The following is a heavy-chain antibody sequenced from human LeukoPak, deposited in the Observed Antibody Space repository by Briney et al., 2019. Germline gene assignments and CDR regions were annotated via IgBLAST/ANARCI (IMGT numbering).Heavy chain of an antibody. Sequence: GGSLRLSCAASGFTFTSYSMNWVRQAPGKGLEWVSYISGSSSAIHYADSVKGRFTISRDNANNSLYLQMNSLRAEDTAVYYCARGCGSLSLGYWGQGTLVAVSS. CDR3: ARGCGSLSLGY. CDR2: ISGSSSAI. V-gene: IGHV3-48*04. CDR1: GFTFTSYS. D-gene: IGHD1-26*01. J-gene: IGHJ4*02.